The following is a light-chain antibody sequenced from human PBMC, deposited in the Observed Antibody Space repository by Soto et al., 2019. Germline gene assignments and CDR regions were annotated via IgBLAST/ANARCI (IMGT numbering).Light chain of an antibody. J-gene: IGKJ1*01. CDR3: QQYNDWWT. Sequence: ETVMTQSPATLSVSLGERATVSCRASQSVRSKVAWYQQRPGQAPRLLIYGAFTRATGIPARFSGSGSGTEFTLTISSLQSEDFAVYYCQQYNDWWTFGQGTKVEIK. CDR2: GAF. V-gene: IGKV3-15*01. CDR1: QSVRSK.